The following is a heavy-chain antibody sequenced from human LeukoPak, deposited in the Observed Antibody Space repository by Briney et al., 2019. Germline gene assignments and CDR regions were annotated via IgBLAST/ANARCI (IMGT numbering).Heavy chain of an antibody. CDR3: ARTYYGSGNYYFDY. CDR1: GGSISSYY. J-gene: IGHJ4*02. D-gene: IGHD3-10*01. V-gene: IGHV4-59*08. CDR2: IYYRGST. Sequence: SETLSLTCTVSGGSISSYYWSWIRQPPGKGLEWIGYIYYRGSTNYNPSLKSRVTISVDTSKNQFSLKLSSVTAADTAVYYCARTYYGSGNYYFDYWGQGTLVTVSS.